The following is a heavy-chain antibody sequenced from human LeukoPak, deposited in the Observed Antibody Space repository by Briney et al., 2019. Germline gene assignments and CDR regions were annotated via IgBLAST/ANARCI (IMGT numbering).Heavy chain of an antibody. CDR1: GGSFSGYY. V-gene: IGHV4-34*01. CDR2: INHSGST. CDR3: ARADFWSGYSLRWFDP. Sequence: SETLSLTCAVYGGSFSGYYWSWIRQPPGKGLEWIGEINHSGSTNYNPSLKCRVTISVDTSKNQFSLKLSSVTAADTAVYYCARADFWSGYSLRWFDPWGQGTLVTVSS. J-gene: IGHJ5*02. D-gene: IGHD3-3*01.